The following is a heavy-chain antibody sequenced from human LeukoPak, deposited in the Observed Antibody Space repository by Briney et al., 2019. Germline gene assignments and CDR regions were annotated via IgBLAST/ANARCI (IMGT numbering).Heavy chain of an antibody. J-gene: IGHJ4*02. CDR3: ARTQDYGDYIDY. V-gene: IGHV4-34*01. D-gene: IGHD4-17*01. Sequence: PSETLSLTCAVYGGSFSGYHWSWIRQPPGKGLEWIGEINHSGSTNYNPSLKSRVTISVDTSKNQFSLKLSSVTAADTAVYYCARTQDYGDYIDYWGQGTLVTVSS. CDR1: GGSFSGYH. CDR2: INHSGST.